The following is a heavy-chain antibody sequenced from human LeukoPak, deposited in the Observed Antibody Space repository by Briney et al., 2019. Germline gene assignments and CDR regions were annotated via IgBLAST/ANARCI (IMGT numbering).Heavy chain of an antibody. V-gene: IGHV3-21*01. Sequence: GGSLRLSCVASGFAVSSKYMSWIRQAPGKGLEWVSSISSSSSYIYYADSVKGRFTISRDNAKNSLYLQMNSLRAEDTAVYYCARDVHGGAFDYWGQGTLVTVSS. D-gene: IGHD4-23*01. CDR1: GFAVSSKY. J-gene: IGHJ4*02. CDR3: ARDVHGGAFDY. CDR2: ISSSSSYI.